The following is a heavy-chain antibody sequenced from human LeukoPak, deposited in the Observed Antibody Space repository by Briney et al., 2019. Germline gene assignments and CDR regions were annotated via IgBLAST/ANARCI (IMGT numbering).Heavy chain of an antibody. CDR1: GFTLSSNF. CDR3: ARGGDSLHY. Sequence: GGSLRLSCAASGFTLSSNFMTWVRQAPGKGLEWVSVIYSGGSTYYADSVKDRFTISRDNSKNRLYLQMNSLGAEDTAVYYCARGGDSLHYWGQGTLVTVSS. V-gene: IGHV3-66*01. D-gene: IGHD3-10*01. J-gene: IGHJ4*02. CDR2: IYSGGST.